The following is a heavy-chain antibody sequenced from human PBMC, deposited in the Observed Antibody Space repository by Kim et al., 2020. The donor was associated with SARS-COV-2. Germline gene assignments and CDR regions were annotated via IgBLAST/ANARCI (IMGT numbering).Heavy chain of an antibody. D-gene: IGHD2-2*01. CDR3: ARVERYCSSTSCNEGFDY. Sequence: GGSLRLSCAASGFTFSSYGMNWVRQAPGKGLEWVSSISSSGSNIYYADSVKGRFTISRDNAKNSLYLQMNSLRTDDTAVYYCARVERYCSSTSCNEGFDYWGQGTLVTVSS. CDR1: GFTFSSYG. CDR2: ISSSGSNI. V-gene: IGHV3-21*01. J-gene: IGHJ4*02.